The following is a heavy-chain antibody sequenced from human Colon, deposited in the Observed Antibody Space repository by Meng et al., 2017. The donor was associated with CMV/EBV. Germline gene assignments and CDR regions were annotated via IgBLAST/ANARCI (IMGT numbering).Heavy chain of an antibody. V-gene: IGHV3-15*04. CDR1: GFIFSNAW. J-gene: IGHJ3*02. Sequence: GESLKISCEGSGFIFSNAWMNWFRQEPGKGLEWVARIVSQSRGGAGEYAEPVKGRFTISRDDSKSILYLMMSSPKIEDTAMYYCGTSMGTPGAFNIWGQGTKVTVSS. CDR3: GTSMGTPGAFNI. D-gene: IGHD4-23*01. CDR2: IVSQSRGGAG.